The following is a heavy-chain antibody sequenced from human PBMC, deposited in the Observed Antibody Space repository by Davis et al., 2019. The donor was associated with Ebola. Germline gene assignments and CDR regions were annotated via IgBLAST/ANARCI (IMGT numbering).Heavy chain of an antibody. CDR1: GGSINTY. CDR2: IYWDDDK. CDR3: AHWTHLQLFPN. Sequence: TLSLTCTVSGGSINTYFWSWIRQPPGKALECLALIYWDDDKRYSPSLKSRLTITKDTSKNQVVLTMTNMDPVDTATYYCAHWTHLQLFPNWGQGTLVTVSS. J-gene: IGHJ4*02. D-gene: IGHD1-1*01. V-gene: IGHV2-5*08.